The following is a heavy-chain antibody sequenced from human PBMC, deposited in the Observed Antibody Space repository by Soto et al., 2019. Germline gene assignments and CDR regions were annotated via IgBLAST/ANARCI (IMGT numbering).Heavy chain of an antibody. V-gene: IGHV3-33*01. CDR3: ARDEDTRGFDY. J-gene: IGHJ4*02. CDR1: GFTFSSYG. Sequence: QVQLVESGGGVVQPGRSLRLSCAASGFTFSSYGMHWVRQAPGKGLEWVAVIWYDGSNKYYADSVKGRFTISIDNSKNTLYLQMNSLRAEDTAVYYCARDEDTRGFDYWGQGTLVTVSS. CDR2: IWYDGSNK. D-gene: IGHD2-15*01.